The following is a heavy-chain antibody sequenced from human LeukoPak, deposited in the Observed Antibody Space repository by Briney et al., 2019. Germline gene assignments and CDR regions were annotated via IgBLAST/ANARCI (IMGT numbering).Heavy chain of an antibody. CDR2: IYYSGST. J-gene: IGHJ4*02. Sequence: SETLSLTCTVSGVSISSSSYYWGGLREPPGKGLEGSGSIYYSGSTYYNPSLKSRLTISVDTSQNQFSLNLSSVTAADTAVYYCARLYYDSSGYYQICYFDYWGQGTLVTVSS. D-gene: IGHD3-22*01. CDR3: ARLYYDSSGYYQICYFDY. CDR1: GVSISSSSYY. V-gene: IGHV4-39*01.